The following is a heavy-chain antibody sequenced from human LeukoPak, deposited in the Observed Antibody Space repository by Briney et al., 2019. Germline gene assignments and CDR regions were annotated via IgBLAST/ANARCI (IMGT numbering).Heavy chain of an antibody. D-gene: IGHD3-3*01. Sequence: PGGSLRLSCAASGFTFCSYAMNWVRQAPGKGLEWVSGISGSGGSTYYADSVKGRFAITRDNSKSTMYVQMNSLRVEDTAVYYCTNWREGVRPDFESWGQGTLVAVSP. CDR1: GFTFCSYA. V-gene: IGHV3-23*01. CDR3: TNWREGVRPDFES. CDR2: ISGSGGST. J-gene: IGHJ4*02.